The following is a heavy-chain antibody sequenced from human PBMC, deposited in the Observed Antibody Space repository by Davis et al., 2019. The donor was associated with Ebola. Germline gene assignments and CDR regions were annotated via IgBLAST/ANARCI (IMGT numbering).Heavy chain of an antibody. CDR1: GGSISSGDYY. J-gene: IGHJ3*02. CDR2: IYYSGSP. D-gene: IGHD6-19*01. CDR3: ARPRQWLVSEAFDI. V-gene: IGHV4-30-4*01. Sequence: MPSETLSLTCTVSGGSISSGDYYWSWIRQPPGKGLEWIGYIYYSGSPYYNPSLKSRVSISVDTSNNQFSLKLTSVTAADTAMYYCARPRQWLVSEAFDIWGQGTMVTVSS.